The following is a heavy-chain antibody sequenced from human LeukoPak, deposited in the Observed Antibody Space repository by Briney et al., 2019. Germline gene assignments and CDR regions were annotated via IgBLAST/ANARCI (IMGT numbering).Heavy chain of an antibody. J-gene: IGHJ3*02. CDR1: GYTFTSYG. Sequence: ASVKVSCKASGYTFTSYGISWVRQAPGQGLEWMGWINPNSGHTNYAQKFQGRVAMTRDTSISTAYMELSRLRSDDTAVYYCATGFMAYDRSGYYDDAFDIWGQGTMVTVSS. CDR3: ATGFMAYDRSGYYDDAFDI. CDR2: INPNSGHT. D-gene: IGHD3-22*01. V-gene: IGHV1-2*02.